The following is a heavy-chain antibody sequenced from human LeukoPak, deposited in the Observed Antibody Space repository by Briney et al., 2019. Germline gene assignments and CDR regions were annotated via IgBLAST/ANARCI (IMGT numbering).Heavy chain of an antibody. CDR3: ARESGSPYYYGSGSYLKASYFDY. V-gene: IGHV1-3*01. Sequence: ASVKVSCKASGYTFTSYAMHWVRQAPGQRLEWMGWINAGNGNTEYSQKFQGRVTITRDTSASTAYMELSSLRSEDTAVYYCARESGSPYYYGSGSYLKASYFDYWGQGTLVTVSS. D-gene: IGHD3-10*01. J-gene: IGHJ4*02. CDR2: INAGNGNT. CDR1: GYTFTSYA.